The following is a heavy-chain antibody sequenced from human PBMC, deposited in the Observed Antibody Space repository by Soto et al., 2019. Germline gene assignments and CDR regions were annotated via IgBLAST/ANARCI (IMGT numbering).Heavy chain of an antibody. CDR2: IYYSGST. D-gene: IGHD6-13*01. J-gene: IGHJ6*02. V-gene: IGHV4-59*01. CDR1: GCSISSYY. CDR3: ARDTIAATPADYYGMDV. Sequence: SSETLSLTCAVSGCSISSYYWSWIRQPPGKGLELIGYIYYSGSTKYNPSLKSRVTISVDTSKNQFSLKLSSVTAADTAVYYCARDTIAATPADYYGMDVWGQGTTVTVSS.